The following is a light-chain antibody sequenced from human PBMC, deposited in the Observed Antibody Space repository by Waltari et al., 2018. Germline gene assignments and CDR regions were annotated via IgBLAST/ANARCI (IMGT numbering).Light chain of an antibody. J-gene: IGLJ3*02. CDR3: QSFDSSLSASV. Sequence: QSVLTQPPSMSGAPGQKVTIPCTGGRSNFGDGYVFHWYQQLPGTAPKLLIFGNTNRASGVPGRFSGSRSGTSASLAIAGVQSEDEAVYYCQSFDSSLSASVFGGGTKLTVL. CDR2: GNT. CDR1: RSNFGDGYV. V-gene: IGLV1-40*01.